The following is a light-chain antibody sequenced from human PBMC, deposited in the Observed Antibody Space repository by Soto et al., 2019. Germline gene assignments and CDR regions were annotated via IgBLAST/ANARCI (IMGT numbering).Light chain of an antibody. Sequence: EIVLTQSPARLCLSPGERATLSGRASQSVSSDLAWYQQKPGQAPRLIIYDASSRPTDIPARFSGSGSGTDFTLTISSLEPEDFALYYCQQRSNWPITFGQGKRLEI. CDR3: QQRSNWPIT. CDR1: QSVSSD. V-gene: IGKV3-11*01. CDR2: DAS. J-gene: IGKJ5*01.